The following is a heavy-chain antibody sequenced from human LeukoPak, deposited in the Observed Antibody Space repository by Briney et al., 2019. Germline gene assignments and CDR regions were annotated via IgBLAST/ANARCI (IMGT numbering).Heavy chain of an antibody. Sequence: GGSLRLSCAASGFSVSGNYMSWVRQAPGKGLEWVSAIYSGGATYYTDSVKGRFTISRHNSKNTLYLQMNSLRAEDTAVYYCARDFSSDYDSWGQGTLVTVSS. D-gene: IGHD5-12*01. CDR3: ARDFSSDYDS. J-gene: IGHJ5*02. CDR1: GFSVSGNY. V-gene: IGHV3-53*04. CDR2: IYSGGAT.